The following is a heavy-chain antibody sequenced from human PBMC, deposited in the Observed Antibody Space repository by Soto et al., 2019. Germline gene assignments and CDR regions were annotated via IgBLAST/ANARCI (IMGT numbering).Heavy chain of an antibody. Sequence: PGESLKISCKGSGYSFTSYWIGWLRQMPWKGLEWMRVIYPVDWDTIYSPAFQGQVTISADKSISTAYLQWSSLTASDTGMYYCARTGSVTDSYYYYYYTDVWGKGTTVTVSS. CDR3: ARTGSVTDSYYYYYYTDV. J-gene: IGHJ6*03. CDR1: GYSFTSYW. D-gene: IGHD2-21*02. V-gene: IGHV5-51*01. CDR2: IYPVDWDT.